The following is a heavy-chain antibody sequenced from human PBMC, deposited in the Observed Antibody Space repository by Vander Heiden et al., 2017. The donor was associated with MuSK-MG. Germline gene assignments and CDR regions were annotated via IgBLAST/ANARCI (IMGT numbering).Heavy chain of an antibody. D-gene: IGHD3-10*01. CDR2: ISGDGGST. J-gene: IGHJ4*02. V-gene: IGHV3-43*02. CDR1: GFTFDDYA. Sequence: EVQLVESGGGVVQPGGSLRLSCPASGFTFDDYAMHWVRQAPGKGLEWVYLISGDGGSTYYADSVKGRFTISRDNSKNSLYLQMNSLRTEDTALYYCAKDATYYYGSGSYYSLDYWGQGTLGTVAS. CDR3: AKDATYYYGSGSYYSLDY.